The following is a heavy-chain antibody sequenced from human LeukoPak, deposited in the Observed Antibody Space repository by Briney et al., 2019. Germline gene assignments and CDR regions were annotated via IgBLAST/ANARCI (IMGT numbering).Heavy chain of an antibody. J-gene: IGHJ4*02. CDR2: ISGSGGST. V-gene: IGHV3-23*01. D-gene: IGHD3-10*01. Sequence: GGSLRLSCAASGFTFSSYAMSWVRQAPGKGLEWVSAISGSGGSTYYADSVKGRFTISRDNSKNTLYLQMNSLRAEDTAVYYCAAFMVRGGIVEDYWGQGTLVTVSS. CDR1: GFTFSSYA. CDR3: AAFMVRGGIVEDY.